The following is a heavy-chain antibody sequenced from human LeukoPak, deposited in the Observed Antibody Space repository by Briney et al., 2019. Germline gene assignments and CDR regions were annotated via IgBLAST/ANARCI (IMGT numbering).Heavy chain of an antibody. D-gene: IGHD2-2*01. J-gene: IGHJ4*02. CDR2: IYSSGST. Sequence: GGSLRLSCAASGFTVSSNYMGWVRQAPGKGLEWVSAIYSSGSTYYVDSVKGRFTISRDNSKNTLYLQMNSLRAEDTAVYYCAREYPLFHYFDYWGQGTLVTVSS. V-gene: IGHV3-66*01. CDR1: GFTVSSNY. CDR3: AREYPLFHYFDY.